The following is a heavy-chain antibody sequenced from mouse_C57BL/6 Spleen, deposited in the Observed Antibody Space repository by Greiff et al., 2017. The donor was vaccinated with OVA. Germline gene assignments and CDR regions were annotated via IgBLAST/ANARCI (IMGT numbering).Heavy chain of an antibody. J-gene: IGHJ2*01. Sequence: EVKLVESGEGLVKPGGSLKLSCAASGFTFSSYAMSWVRQTPEKRLAWVAYISSGGDYIYYADTVKGRFTISRDNARNTLYLQMSSLKSEDTAMYYCTREEGYDVPGYFDYWGQGTTLTVSS. CDR1: GFTFSSYA. CDR3: TREEGYDVPGYFDY. V-gene: IGHV5-9-1*02. D-gene: IGHD2-2*01. CDR2: ISSGGDYI.